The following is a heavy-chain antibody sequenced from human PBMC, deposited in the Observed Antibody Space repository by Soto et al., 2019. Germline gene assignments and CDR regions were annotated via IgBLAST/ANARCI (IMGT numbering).Heavy chain of an antibody. J-gene: IGHJ4*02. D-gene: IGHD3-3*01. V-gene: IGHV1-3*01. CDR1: GYTFTSHT. CDR2: IIVSNGSP. CDR3: ARDPEDGVPRDY. Sequence: QVQLVQSGAEVKEPGASVRVSCKASGYTFTSHTLHWARQAPGQGLEWMGWIIVSNGSPRYAPQFQGRVTFGRDTSATTAYMALSSLTSEDTAVYYCARDPEDGVPRDYWGQGTLVVVSS.